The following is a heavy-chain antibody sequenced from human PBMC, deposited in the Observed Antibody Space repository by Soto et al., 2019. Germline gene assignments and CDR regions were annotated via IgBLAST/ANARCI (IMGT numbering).Heavy chain of an antibody. J-gene: IGHJ4*02. D-gene: IGHD3-3*01. CDR3: VRDRYPLSNVWSAFSPD. V-gene: IGHV3-23*04. Sequence: EVQLVQSGGGLVQPGGSLRLSCAASGFTFRDSYMSWVRQVPGKGLEWISAIRNDGDTVYYVDSVKGRFTISRDNSKNTSSLRMKTLRVEDTAIYYCVRDRYPLSNVWSAFSPDWGQGALVVVSS. CDR2: IRNDGDTV. CDR1: GFTFRDSY.